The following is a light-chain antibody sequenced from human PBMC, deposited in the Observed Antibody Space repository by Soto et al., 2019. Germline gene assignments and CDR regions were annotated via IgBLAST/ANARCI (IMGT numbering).Light chain of an antibody. CDR2: DVS. J-gene: IGLJ2*01. CDR1: SSDVGAYNY. CDR3: SSYTTSSNVV. Sequence: QSALTQPASVSGSPGQSITISCTGTSSDVGAYNYVSWYQQHPGKVPKVMIFDVSSRPSGVSNRFSGSKSGNTASLTISGLQAEDEVNYYCSSYTTSSNVVFGGGTKVTVL. V-gene: IGLV2-14*03.